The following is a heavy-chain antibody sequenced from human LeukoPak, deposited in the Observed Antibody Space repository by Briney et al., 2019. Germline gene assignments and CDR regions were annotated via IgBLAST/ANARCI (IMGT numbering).Heavy chain of an antibody. D-gene: IGHD3-9*01. CDR1: GGSISSYY. CDR2: IYHSGIT. CDR3: ARSLPTIFGHFDL. Sequence: SETLSLTCTVSGGSISSYYWSWIRQPPGKGLEWIGSIYHSGITYYNPSLKSRVTISVDTSRNQFSLKMASVTAADTAVYYCARSLPTIFGHFDLWGRGTLVSVSS. V-gene: IGHV4-59*04. J-gene: IGHJ2*01.